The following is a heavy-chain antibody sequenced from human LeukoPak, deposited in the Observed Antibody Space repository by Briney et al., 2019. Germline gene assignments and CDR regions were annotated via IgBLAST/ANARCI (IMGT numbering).Heavy chain of an antibody. CDR3: ATNPPGSDISDDYSDY. CDR1: GFTFDDYA. D-gene: IGHD3-22*01. CDR2: ISGSGGST. V-gene: IGHV3-23*01. J-gene: IGHJ4*02. Sequence: PGRSLRLSCAASGFTFDDYAMHWVRQAPGKGLEWVSAISGSGGSTYYADSVEGRFTISRDNSKNTLYLQMNSLRAEDTAIYYCATNPPGSDISDDYSDYWGQGTLVTVSS.